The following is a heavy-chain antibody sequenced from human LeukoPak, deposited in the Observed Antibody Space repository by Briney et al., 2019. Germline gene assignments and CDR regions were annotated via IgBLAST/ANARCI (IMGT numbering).Heavy chain of an antibody. CDR1: GGSFSGYY. V-gene: IGHV4-34*01. CDR3: ARLAPAGYFDY. Sequence: PSGTLSLTCAVYGGSFSGYYWSWIRQPPGKGLEWIGEINHSGSTNYNPSLKSRVTISVDTSKNQFSLKLSSVTAADTAVYYCARLAPAGYFDYWGQGTLVTVSS. CDR2: INHSGST. J-gene: IGHJ4*02. D-gene: IGHD3-10*01.